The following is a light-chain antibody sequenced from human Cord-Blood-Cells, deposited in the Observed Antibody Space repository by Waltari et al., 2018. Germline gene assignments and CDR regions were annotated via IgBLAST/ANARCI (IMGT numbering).Light chain of an antibody. Sequence: EIVLTQSPGTLSLSPGERATLSCRASQSVSSSYLAWYQQKPGQAPRLLIYGASSSATGIPDRFSGSGSGTDFTLTISRLEPEDCAVYYCQQYGSSPPTFGPGTKVDIK. CDR2: GAS. CDR1: QSVSSSY. V-gene: IGKV3-20*01. CDR3: QQYGSSPPT. J-gene: IGKJ3*01.